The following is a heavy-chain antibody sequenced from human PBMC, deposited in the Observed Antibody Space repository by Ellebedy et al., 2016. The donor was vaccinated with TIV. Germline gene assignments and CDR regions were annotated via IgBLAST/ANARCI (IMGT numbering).Heavy chain of an antibody. Sequence: GGSLRLSCAASGFILGSFGMHWVRQAPGKGLEWLAFISYDGNNKYIADSVKGRLTISRDNSMNALYLQMDSLRAEDTAVYYCAKEGYDNMTGEQFHGMDVWGQGTTVTVSS. D-gene: IGHD3-9*01. CDR2: ISYDGNNK. CDR3: AKEGYDNMTGEQFHGMDV. V-gene: IGHV3-30*18. J-gene: IGHJ6*02. CDR1: GFILGSFG.